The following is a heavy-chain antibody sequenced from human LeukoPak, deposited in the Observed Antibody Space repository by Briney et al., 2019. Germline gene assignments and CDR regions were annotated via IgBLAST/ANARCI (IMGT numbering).Heavy chain of an antibody. CDR1: GFTVSSNY. J-gene: IGHJ4*02. CDR2: IYSGGST. CDR3: AKDQGGNHFDY. Sequence: GGSLRLSCAASGFTVSSNYMSWVRQAPGKGLEWVSVIYSGGSTYYADSVKGRFTISRDNPKNTLYLQMNSLRAEDTAVYYCAKDQGGNHFDYWGQGTLVTVSS. V-gene: IGHV3-66*01. D-gene: IGHD4-23*01.